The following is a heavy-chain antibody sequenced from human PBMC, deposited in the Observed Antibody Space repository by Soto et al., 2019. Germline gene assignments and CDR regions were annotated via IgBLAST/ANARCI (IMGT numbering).Heavy chain of an antibody. J-gene: IGHJ6*02. Sequence: GASVKVSCKASGYTFTSYAMHWVRQAPGQRLEWMGWINAGNGNTKYSQEFQGRVTITRDTSASTAYMELSSLRSEDTAVYYCARLIEGYDSSGYYIYYYYYGMDVWGQGTTVTVSS. V-gene: IGHV1-3*01. CDR1: GYTFTSYA. D-gene: IGHD3-22*01. CDR2: INAGNGNT. CDR3: ARLIEGYDSSGYYIYYYYYGMDV.